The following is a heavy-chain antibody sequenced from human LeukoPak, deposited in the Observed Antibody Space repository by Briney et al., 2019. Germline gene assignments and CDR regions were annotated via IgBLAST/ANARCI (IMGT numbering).Heavy chain of an antibody. V-gene: IGHV3-30-3*01. J-gene: IGHJ3*02. CDR3: GKNRYSGSLSPFDI. D-gene: IGHD1-26*01. CDR1: GFTFSSYA. CDR2: ISYDGSNK. Sequence: GGSLRLSCAASGFTFSSYAMHWVRQAPGKGLEWVAVISYDGSNKYYADSVKGRFTISRDNSKNTLYLQMNSLRAEDTAVYYCGKNRYSGSLSPFDIWGQGTMVTVSS.